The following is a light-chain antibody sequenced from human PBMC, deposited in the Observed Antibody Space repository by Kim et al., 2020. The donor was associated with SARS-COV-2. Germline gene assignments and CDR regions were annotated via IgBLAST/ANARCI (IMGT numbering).Light chain of an antibody. CDR1: SSNIGNYY. CDR2: RNN. V-gene: IGLV1-47*01. CDR3: AAWDDSLSGRV. Sequence: QSVLTQTPSASGTPGQRVTISCSGSSSNIGNYYVYWYQQLPGTAPKLLIYRNNQRPSGVPDRFSGSKSGTSASLAISGLRSEDEADYYCAAWDDSLSGRVFGGGTKLTVL. J-gene: IGLJ3*02.